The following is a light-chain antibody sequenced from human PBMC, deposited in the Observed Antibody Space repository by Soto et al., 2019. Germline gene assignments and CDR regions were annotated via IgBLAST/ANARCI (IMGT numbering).Light chain of an antibody. CDR1: SSDVGGYNF. CDR3: STYTKSGMRL. J-gene: IGLJ3*02. CDR2: EVS. V-gene: IGLV2-14*01. Sequence: QSVLTPPASVSGYPAQSTATSCTGTSSDVGGYNFVSWYQQYPGKAPKLVIYEVSNRPSGISNRFSGSKSANTASLTISGLQTEDEADYYCSTYTKSGMRLFGGGTQLTAL.